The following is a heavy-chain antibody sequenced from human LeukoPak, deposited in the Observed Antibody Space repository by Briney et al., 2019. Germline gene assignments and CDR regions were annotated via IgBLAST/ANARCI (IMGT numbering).Heavy chain of an antibody. CDR3: TRDPGPYLGVIVYYYYMDV. D-gene: IGHD3-10*01. J-gene: IGHJ6*03. CDR2: IRSKAYGGTT. CDR1: GFTFGDYA. Sequence: PGRSLRLSXTASGFTFGDYAMSWVRQAPGKGLEWVGFIRSKAYGGTTEYAASVKGRFTISRDDSKSIAYLQMNSLKTEDTAVYYCTRDPGPYLGVIVYYYYMDVWGKGTTVTVSS. V-gene: IGHV3-49*04.